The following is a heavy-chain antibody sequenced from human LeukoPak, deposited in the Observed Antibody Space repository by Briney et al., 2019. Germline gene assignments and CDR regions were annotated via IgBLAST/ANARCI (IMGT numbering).Heavy chain of an antibody. CDR3: ARGGEGYSYGLSHNFDY. J-gene: IGHJ4*02. V-gene: IGHV3-30*04. CDR1: RFTFSNYA. CDR2: ISYDGRHP. D-gene: IGHD5-18*01. Sequence: GRSLRLSCAASRFTFSNYAMHWVRQAPGKGLEWVAVISYDGRHPYYADSVKGRFTISRDNSKNTMYLQMNSLRAEGTAMYYCARGGEGYSYGLSHNFDYWGQGTLVTVSS.